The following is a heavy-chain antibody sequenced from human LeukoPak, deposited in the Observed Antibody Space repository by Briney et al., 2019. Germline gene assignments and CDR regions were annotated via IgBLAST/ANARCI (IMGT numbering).Heavy chain of an antibody. CDR1: GFTFSSYA. J-gene: IGHJ4*02. CDR3: AKSLRYGGYVFAE. D-gene: IGHD5-12*01. Sequence: GGSLGLSCAASGFTFSSYAMSWVRQAPGKGLEWVSAISGSGGSTYYADSVKSRFTISRDNSRNTLYLQMNSLRAEDTAVYYCAKSLRYGGYVFAEWGQGTLVTVSS. CDR2: ISGSGGST. V-gene: IGHV3-23*01.